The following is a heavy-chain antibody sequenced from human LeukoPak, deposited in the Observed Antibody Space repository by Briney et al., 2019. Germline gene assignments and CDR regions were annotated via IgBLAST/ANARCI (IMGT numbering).Heavy chain of an antibody. D-gene: IGHD6-13*01. CDR2: ISAYNGNT. J-gene: IGHJ6*03. Sequence: ASVKVSCKASGYTFTSYGISWVRQAPGQGLEWMGWISAYNGNTNYAQKLQGRVTMTTDTSTSTAYMELRSLRSDVTAVYYCAREVYSSSQGYYYYMDVWGKGTTVTVSS. CDR3: AREVYSSSQGYYYYMDV. V-gene: IGHV1-18*01. CDR1: GYTFTSYG.